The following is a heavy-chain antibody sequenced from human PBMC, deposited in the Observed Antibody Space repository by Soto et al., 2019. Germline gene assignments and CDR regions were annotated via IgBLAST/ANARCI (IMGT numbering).Heavy chain of an antibody. Sequence: GASVKVSCKASGYTFTRYGISWARQAPGQGLEWMGWISAYNGNTNYAQKLQGRVTMTTDTSTSTAYMELRSLRSDDTAVYYCARVRDYYYFDYWGQGTLVTVSS. CDR3: ARVRDYYYFDY. V-gene: IGHV1-18*01. CDR1: GYTFTRYG. J-gene: IGHJ4*02. D-gene: IGHD5-12*01. CDR2: ISAYNGNT.